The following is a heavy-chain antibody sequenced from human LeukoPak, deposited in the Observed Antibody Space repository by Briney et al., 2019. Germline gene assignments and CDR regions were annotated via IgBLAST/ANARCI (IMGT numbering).Heavy chain of an antibody. J-gene: IGHJ4*02. D-gene: IGHD2-8*01. CDR2: INHSGST. CDR1: GGSFSGYY. CDR3: ARGLMVSLDY. V-gene: IGHV4-34*01. Sequence: SETLSLTCAVYGGSFSGYYWSWIRQPPGKGLEWIGEINHSGSTNYNPSLKSRVTISVDTSKNQFSLKLSSVTAADTAVYYCARGLMVSLDYWGQGTLVTVSS.